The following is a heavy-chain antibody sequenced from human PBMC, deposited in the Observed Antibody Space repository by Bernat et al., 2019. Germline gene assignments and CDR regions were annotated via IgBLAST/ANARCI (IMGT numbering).Heavy chain of an antibody. V-gene: IGHV3-15*07. J-gene: IGHJ4*02. CDR3: TTAPSGGATSPDY. D-gene: IGHD1-26*01. CDR2: IKSKTDGGTT. Sequence: EVQLVESGGGLVKPGGSLRLSCAASGFTSSNAWMNWVRQAPGRGLEWVGRIKSKTDGGTTAYAAPVKGRFTISRDDSKSTVFLQMNSLKTEDTAVYYCTTAPSGGATSPDYWGQGTLATVSS. CDR1: GFTSSNAW.